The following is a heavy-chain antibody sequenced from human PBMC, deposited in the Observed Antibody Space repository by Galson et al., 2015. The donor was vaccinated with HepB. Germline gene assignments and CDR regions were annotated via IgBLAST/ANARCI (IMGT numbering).Heavy chain of an antibody. CDR3: ANNIVGATTEIDY. J-gene: IGHJ4*02. CDR2: IIPIFGTA. V-gene: IGHV1-69*13. D-gene: IGHD1-26*01. CDR1: GGTFSSYA. Sequence: SVKVSCKASGGTFSSYAISWVRQAPGRGLEWMGGIIPIFGTANYAQKFQGRVTITADESTSTAYMELSSLRSEDTAVYYCANNIVGATTEIDYWGQGTLVTVSS.